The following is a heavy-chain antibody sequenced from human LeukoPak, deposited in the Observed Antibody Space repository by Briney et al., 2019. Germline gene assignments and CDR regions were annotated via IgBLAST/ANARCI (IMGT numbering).Heavy chain of an antibody. CDR1: GGSISSYY. J-gene: IGHJ4*02. CDR3: GXXXXXXXPTGTRYFGY. CDR2: IYTSGST. Sequence: PSETLSLTCTVSGGSISSYYWSWIRQLAGKGLEWIGRIYTSGSTNYNPSLKSRVTMSVDTSKNQFSLKLSSVTAADTAVYYCGXXXXXXXPTGTRYFGYWGQGTLVTVSS. V-gene: IGHV4-4*07. D-gene: IGHD1-14*01.